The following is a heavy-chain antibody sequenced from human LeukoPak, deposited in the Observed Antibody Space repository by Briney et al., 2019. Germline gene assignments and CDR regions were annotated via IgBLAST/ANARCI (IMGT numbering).Heavy chain of an antibody. J-gene: IGHJ4*02. CDR1: GFSFSRDW. CDR3: VRGTFDWKGVDF. V-gene: IGHV3-7*01. CDR2: VSGDRRRT. D-gene: IGHD1-1*01. Sequence: GGSLRLSCEVSGFSFSRDWMHWVRQAPGKGLECVAKVSGDRRRTDYAESANGRFAVSRDNARNSLHLDMSSLRADDTAVYYCVRGTFDWKGVDFWGQGSLVTVSS.